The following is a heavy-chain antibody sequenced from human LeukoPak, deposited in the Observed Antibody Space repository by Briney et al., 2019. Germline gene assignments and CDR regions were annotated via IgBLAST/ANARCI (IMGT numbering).Heavy chain of an antibody. CDR1: GYSFTSYW. Sequence: GESLQISCKGSGYSFTSYWIGWVRQMPGKGLEWMGIIYPGDSDTRYSPSFQGQVTISADKSISTAYLQWSSLKASDTAMYYCARHEGPGAPVARYYYYGMDVWGQGTTVTVSS. J-gene: IGHJ6*02. V-gene: IGHV5-51*01. CDR2: IYPGDSDT. D-gene: IGHD2-2*01. CDR3: ARHEGPGAPVARYYYYGMDV.